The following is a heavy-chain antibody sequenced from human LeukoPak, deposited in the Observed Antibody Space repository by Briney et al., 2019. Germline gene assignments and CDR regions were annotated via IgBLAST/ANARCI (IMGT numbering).Heavy chain of an antibody. CDR3: ATSREYSSSWYSGYYYYGMDV. D-gene: IGHD6-13*01. CDR2: MNPNSGNT. Sequence: ASVKVSCKASGYTFTSYDINWVRQATGQGLEWMGWMNPNSGNTGYAQKLQGRVTMTRNTSISTAYMELSSLRSEDTAVYYCATSREYSSSWYSGYYYYGMDVWGQGTTVTVSS. V-gene: IGHV1-8*01. CDR1: GYTFTSYD. J-gene: IGHJ6*02.